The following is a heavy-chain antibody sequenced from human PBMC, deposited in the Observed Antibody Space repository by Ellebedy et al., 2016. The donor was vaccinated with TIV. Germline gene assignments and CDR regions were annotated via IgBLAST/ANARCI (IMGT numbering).Heavy chain of an antibody. CDR3: ARPMGSGYGYPPDH. CDR2: VSYNGGDK. V-gene: IGHV3-30*06. D-gene: IGHD5-18*01. CDR1: GFTFSSYG. Sequence: GESLKISCAASGFTFSSYGMHWVRQAPGKGLEWVAVVSYNGGDKRYADFAKGRFTISRDNSNNTVSLQLDSLRIGDTAVYYCARPMGSGYGYPPDHWGQGAVVTVSS. J-gene: IGHJ5*02.